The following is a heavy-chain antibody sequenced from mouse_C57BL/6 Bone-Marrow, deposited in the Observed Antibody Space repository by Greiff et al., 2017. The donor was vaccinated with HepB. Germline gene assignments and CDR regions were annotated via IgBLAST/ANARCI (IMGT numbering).Heavy chain of an antibody. CDR3: ARRYGNYYFDY. V-gene: IGHV5-17*01. J-gene: IGHJ2*01. CDR2: ISSGSSTI. CDR1: GFTFSDYG. Sequence: EVQLVESGGGLVKPGGSLKLSCAASGFTFSDYGMHWVRQAPEKGLEWVAYISSGSSTIYYADTVKGRFTISRDNAKNTLFLQMTSLRSEDTAMYYCARRYGNYYFDYWGQGTTLTVSS. D-gene: IGHD2-1*01.